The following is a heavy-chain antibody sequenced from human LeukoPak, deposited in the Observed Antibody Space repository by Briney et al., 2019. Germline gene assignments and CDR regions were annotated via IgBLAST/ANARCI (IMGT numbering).Heavy chain of an antibody. D-gene: IGHD1-26*01. CDR3: ARGGIITSYAFEI. Sequence: GGSLRLSCAASGLTFSSYAMSWVRQAPGKGLEWVSCISSTSNYIFYADSVRGRFTISRDNAKNSLYLQMDSLRAEDTAVYYCARGGIITSYAFEIWGQGAMVTVSS. V-gene: IGHV3-21*01. CDR1: GLTFSSYA. CDR2: ISSTSNYI. J-gene: IGHJ3*02.